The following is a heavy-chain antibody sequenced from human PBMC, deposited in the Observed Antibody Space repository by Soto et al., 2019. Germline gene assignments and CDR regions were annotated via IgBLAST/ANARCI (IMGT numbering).Heavy chain of an antibody. CDR3: ARRTVNIRTFYSGLKTHCFDY. CDR1: GGSISSGGYY. Sequence: SETLSLTCTVSGGSISSGGYYWSWIRQHPGKGLEWIGYIYYSGSTDYNPSLKSRVTISVDTSKNQFSLKLRSVTAADTAIYYCARRTVNIRTFYSGLKTHCFDYWGQGAPVTVSS. J-gene: IGHJ4*02. V-gene: IGHV4-31*03. D-gene: IGHD6-19*01. CDR2: IYYSGST.